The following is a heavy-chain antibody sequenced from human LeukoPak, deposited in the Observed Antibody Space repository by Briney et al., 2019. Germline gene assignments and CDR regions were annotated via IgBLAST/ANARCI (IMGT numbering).Heavy chain of an antibody. CDR2: ISSRSSYI. D-gene: IGHD3-10*01. V-gene: IGHV3-21*01. J-gene: IGHJ6*02. Sequence: GGYLRLSCAASGFTFSTYSMNWVRQAPGKGLEWVSSISSRSSYIYNADSVKGRFTISRDNAKNSLYLQMNSLRAEDTAVYYCARVYEDYYDSGSRDYYYGMDVWGQGTTVTVSS. CDR3: ARVYEDYYDSGSRDYYYGMDV. CDR1: GFTFSTYS.